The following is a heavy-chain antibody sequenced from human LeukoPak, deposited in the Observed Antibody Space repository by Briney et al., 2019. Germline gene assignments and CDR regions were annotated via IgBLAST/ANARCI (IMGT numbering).Heavy chain of an antibody. J-gene: IGHJ3*02. D-gene: IGHD6-13*01. CDR3: AKSLPAAAGTGSFDI. CDR1: GFTVGSYA. Sequence: GGSLRLSCAAYGFTVGSYALSWVRQAPGKGLEWVSGFSGSDGSTWYADSVKGRFTISRDNSKNTLYVQMNSLRAEDTAVYYCAKSLPAAAGTGSFDIWGQGTLVTVSS. V-gene: IGHV3-23*01. CDR2: FSGSDGST.